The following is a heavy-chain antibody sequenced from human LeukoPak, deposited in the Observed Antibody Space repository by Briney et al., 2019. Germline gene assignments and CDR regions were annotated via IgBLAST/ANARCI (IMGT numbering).Heavy chain of an antibody. CDR2: FDPEDGET. Sequence: GASVKVSCKVSGYTLTELSMHWVRQAPGKGLEWMGGFDPEDGETIYAQKFQGRVTMTEDTSASTAYMELRSLRSDDTAVYYCARDSPPGYYYYYGMDVWGQGTTVTVSS. CDR1: GYTLTELS. V-gene: IGHV1-24*01. CDR3: ARDSPPGYYYYYGMDV. J-gene: IGHJ6*02.